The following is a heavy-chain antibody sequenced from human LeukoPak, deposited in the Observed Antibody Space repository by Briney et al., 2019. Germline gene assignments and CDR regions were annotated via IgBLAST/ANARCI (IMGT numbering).Heavy chain of an antibody. D-gene: IGHD5-18*01. CDR1: GFTYSDYY. Sequence: GASLSLSCTTSGFTYSDYYMSWIRQAPGKGLEWVSYISSSSVYTDYADSVKGRFTISRDNGKNSLFLQMNSLRAEDTAVYYCAREGGYSYGLIDYWGQGTLVTVSS. V-gene: IGHV3-11*06. CDR3: AREGGYSYGLIDY. CDR2: ISSSSVYT. J-gene: IGHJ4*02.